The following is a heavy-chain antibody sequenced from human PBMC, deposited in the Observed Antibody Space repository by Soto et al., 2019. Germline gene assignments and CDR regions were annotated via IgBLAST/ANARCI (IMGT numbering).Heavy chain of an antibody. CDR2: IYPGDSDT. V-gene: IGHV5-51*01. CDR1: GYSFTSYW. J-gene: IGHJ3*02. CDR3: ASKYYYDSSGKVDAFDI. D-gene: IGHD3-22*01. Sequence: GESLKISCKGSGYSFTSYWIGWVRQMPGKGLEWMGIIYPGDSDTRYSPSFQDQVTISADKSISTAYLQWSSLKASDTAMYYCASKYYYDSSGKVDAFDIWGQGTMVTVSS.